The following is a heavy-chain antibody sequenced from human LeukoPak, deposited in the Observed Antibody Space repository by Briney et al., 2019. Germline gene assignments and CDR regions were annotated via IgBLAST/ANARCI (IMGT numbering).Heavy chain of an antibody. CDR3: ARRRDDAFDI. V-gene: IGHV5-51*01. CDR1: GSSFTSYW. D-gene: IGHD5-24*01. CDR2: IYPGDSDT. Sequence: GGSLKISCKGSGSSFTSYWIGWVRQMPGKGLEWMGIIYPGDSDTRYSPSFQGQVTISADKSISTAYLQWSSLKASDTSMSFCARRRDDAFDIWGQGTLVTVSS. J-gene: IGHJ3*02.